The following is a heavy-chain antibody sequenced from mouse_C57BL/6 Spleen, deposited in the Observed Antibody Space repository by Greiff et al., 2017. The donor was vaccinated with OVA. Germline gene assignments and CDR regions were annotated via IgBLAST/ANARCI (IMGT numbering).Heavy chain of an antibody. CDR3: ARRGENGNYWYFDV. CDR2: IYPGGGYT. J-gene: IGHJ1*03. CDR1: GYTFTNYW. V-gene: IGHV1-63*01. Sequence: QVHVKQSGAELVRPGTSVKMSCKASGYTFTNYWIGWAKQRPGHGLEWIGDIYPGGGYTNYNEKFKGKATLTADKSSSTAYMQFSSLTSEDSAIYYCARRGENGNYWYFDVWGTGTTVTVSS. D-gene: IGHD2-1*01.